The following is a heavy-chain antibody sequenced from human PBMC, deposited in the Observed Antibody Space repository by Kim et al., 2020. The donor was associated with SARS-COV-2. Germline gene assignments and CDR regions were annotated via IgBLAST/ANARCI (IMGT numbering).Heavy chain of an antibody. CDR3: ARGFYYDSSGYTTLEAFVI. J-gene: IGHJ3*02. V-gene: IGHV1-8*01. CDR2: MNPNSGNT. CDR1: GYTFTSYD. Sequence: ASVKVSCKASGYTFTSYDINWVRQATGQGLEWMGWMNPNSGNTGYAQKFQGRVTMTRNTSISTAYMELSSLRSEDTAVYYCARGFYYDSSGYTTLEAFVIWGQGTIVTVSS. D-gene: IGHD3-22*01.